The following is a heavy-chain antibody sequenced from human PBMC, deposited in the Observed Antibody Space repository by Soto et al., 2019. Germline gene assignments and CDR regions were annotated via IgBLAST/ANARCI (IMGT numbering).Heavy chain of an antibody. Sequence: GGSLRLSCAASGFTFSSYSMNWVRQAPGKGLEWVSSISSSSSYIYYADSVKGRFTISRDNAKNSLYLQMNSLRAEDTAVYYCARDPTPYYYDSSGYYDYWGQGTLVTVSS. CDR3: ARDPTPYYYDSSGYYDY. CDR2: ISSSSSYI. CDR1: GFTFSSYS. D-gene: IGHD3-22*01. J-gene: IGHJ4*02. V-gene: IGHV3-21*01.